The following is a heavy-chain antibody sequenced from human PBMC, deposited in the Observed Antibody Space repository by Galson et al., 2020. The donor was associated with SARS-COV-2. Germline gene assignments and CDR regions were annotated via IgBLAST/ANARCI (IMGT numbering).Heavy chain of an antibody. CDR2: INAGNGNT. J-gene: IGHJ4*02. CDR1: GYTFTSYA. D-gene: IGHD4-17*01. CDR3: ARALYGDLNLDY. V-gene: IGHV1-3*01. Sequence: ASVKVSCKASGYTFTSYAMHWVRQDPGQRLEWMGWINAGNGNTKYSQKFQGRVTITRDTSASTAYMELSSLRSEDTAVYYCARALYGDLNLDYWGQGTLVTVSS.